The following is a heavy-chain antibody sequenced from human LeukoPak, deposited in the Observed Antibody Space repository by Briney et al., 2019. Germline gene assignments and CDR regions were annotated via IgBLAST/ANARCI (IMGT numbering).Heavy chain of an antibody. V-gene: IGHV3-30*04. D-gene: IGHD4-23*01. J-gene: IGHJ4*02. Sequence: PGRSLRLSCAASGFTFSSYAMHWVRQAPGKGLEWVAVISYGGSNKYYADSVKGRFTISRDNSKNTLYLQMNSLRAEDTAVYYCARGPRWYPGPIDYWGQGTLVTVSS. CDR1: GFTFSSYA. CDR2: ISYGGSNK. CDR3: ARGPRWYPGPIDY.